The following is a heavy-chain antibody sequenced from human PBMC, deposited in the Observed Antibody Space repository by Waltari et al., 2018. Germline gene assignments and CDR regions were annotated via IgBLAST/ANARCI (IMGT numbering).Heavy chain of an antibody. J-gene: IGHJ4*01. CDR2: ISWNSDTM. CDR1: GFTFDDYA. CDR3: ARGHSSSWSLLDC. D-gene: IGHD6-13*01. Sequence: EVQLVESGGHLVQPGRSLRLSCATSGFTFDDYAMHWVRQAPGKGLEWVSSISWNSDTMNYGDSVRGRFTISRDNAKDSLYLQMNSLRPEDTALYYCARGHSSSWSLLDCWGQEPWSSSPQ. V-gene: IGHV3-9*01.